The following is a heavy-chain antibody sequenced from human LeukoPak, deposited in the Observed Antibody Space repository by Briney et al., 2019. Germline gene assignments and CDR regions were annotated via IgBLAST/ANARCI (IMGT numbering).Heavy chain of an antibody. D-gene: IGHD2-15*01. Sequence: PSETLSLTCAVYGGSFSGYYWSWIRQPPGKGLGWIGYIYYSGSTNYNPSLKSRVTISVDTSKNQFSLKLSSVTAADTAVYYCARGDIVVVVAAIGWFDPWGQGTLVTVSS. CDR1: GGSFSGYY. CDR2: IYYSGST. J-gene: IGHJ5*02. V-gene: IGHV4-59*01. CDR3: ARGDIVVVVAAIGWFDP.